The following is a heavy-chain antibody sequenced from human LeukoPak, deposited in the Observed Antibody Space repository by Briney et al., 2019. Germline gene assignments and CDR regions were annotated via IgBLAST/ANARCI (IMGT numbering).Heavy chain of an antibody. CDR3: ARDWGYCSGGSCYRGAFDI. V-gene: IGHV1-46*01. Sequence: ASVKVSCKASGYTFTSYYMHWVRQAPGQGLEWMGIINPSGGSTSYAQKFQGRVSVTRDTSTSTVFMELSSLRSEDTAVYYCARDWGYCSGGSCYRGAFDIWGQGTMVTVSS. D-gene: IGHD2-15*01. CDR1: GYTFTSYY. J-gene: IGHJ3*02. CDR2: INPSGGST.